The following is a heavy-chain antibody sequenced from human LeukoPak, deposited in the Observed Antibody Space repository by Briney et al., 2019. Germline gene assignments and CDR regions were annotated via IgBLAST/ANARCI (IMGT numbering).Heavy chain of an antibody. CDR2: ISGSGGST. J-gene: IGHJ5*02. CDR1: GFTFSSYG. V-gene: IGHV3-23*01. CDR3: AKDRGIVVVPAAANWFDP. Sequence: QSGGSLRLSCAASGFTFSSYGMSWVRQAPGKGLEWVSAISGSGGSTYYADSVKGRFTISRDNSKNTLYLQMNSLRAEDTAVYCCAKDRGIVVVPAAANWFDPWGQGTLVTVSS. D-gene: IGHD2-2*01.